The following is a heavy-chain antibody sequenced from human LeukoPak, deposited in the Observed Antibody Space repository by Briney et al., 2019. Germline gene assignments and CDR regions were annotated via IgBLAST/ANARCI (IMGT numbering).Heavy chain of an antibody. CDR1: GRTFSSYA. CDR3: ARESIVVVPAAKYYDFWSGYFNYMDV. D-gene: IGHD3-3*01. V-gene: IGHV1-69*13. J-gene: IGHJ6*03. CDR2: IIPIFGTA. Sequence: SVKVSCKASGRTFSSYAISWVRQAPGQGLEWIGGIIPIFGTANYAQKFQGRVTITADESTSTAYMELSSLRSEDTAVYYCARESIVVVPAAKYYDFWSGYFNYMDVWGKGTTVTVSS.